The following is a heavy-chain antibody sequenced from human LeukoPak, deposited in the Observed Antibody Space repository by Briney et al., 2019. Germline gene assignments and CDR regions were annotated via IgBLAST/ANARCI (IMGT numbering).Heavy chain of an antibody. Sequence: GGSLRLSCAASGFTFSSYWMSWVRQAPGKGLEWVANIKLDGSEKYYVDSVKGRFTISRDNAKNSLYLQVNSLRAEDTAVYYGARVAGHGSRITMIVVVANTDYWGQGTLVTVSS. CDR1: GFTFSSYW. CDR2: IKLDGSEK. D-gene: IGHD3-22*01. V-gene: IGHV3-7*01. J-gene: IGHJ4*02. CDR3: ARVAGHGSRITMIVVVANTDY.